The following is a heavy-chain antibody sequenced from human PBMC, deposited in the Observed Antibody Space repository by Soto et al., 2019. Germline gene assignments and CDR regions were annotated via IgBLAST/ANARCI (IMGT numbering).Heavy chain of an antibody. CDR1: GYTFTGYTFPGHY. CDR3: ARDPGLHCGGSSCYSGDDFFYYGIDV. CDR2: ISPNSGGT. Sequence: QVQLVQSGAEVKKPGASVKVSCKASGYTFTGYTFPGHYLHWVRQAPGRGLEWMGWISPNSGGTNYAQKFQGRVTMTRDTSINTAYLDLSRLRFDDTAVYFCARDPGLHCGGSSCYSGDDFFYYGIDVWGQGTTVTVSS. V-gene: IGHV1-2*02. D-gene: IGHD2-15*01. J-gene: IGHJ6*02.